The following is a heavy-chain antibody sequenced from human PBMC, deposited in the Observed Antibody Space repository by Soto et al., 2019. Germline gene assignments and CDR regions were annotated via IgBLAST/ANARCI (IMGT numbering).Heavy chain of an antibody. D-gene: IGHD3-10*01. CDR3: AREGSGTDAFDI. J-gene: IGHJ3*02. CDR1: GFTLSNYW. CDR2: INSDGSNT. Sequence: PGGSLRLSCAASGFTLSNYWMYWVRQAPGKGLVWVSRINSDGSNTDYADSVKGRFTISRDNAKNTLYLQMNSLRAEDTAVYYCAREGSGTDAFDIWGQGTMVTVSS. V-gene: IGHV3-74*01.